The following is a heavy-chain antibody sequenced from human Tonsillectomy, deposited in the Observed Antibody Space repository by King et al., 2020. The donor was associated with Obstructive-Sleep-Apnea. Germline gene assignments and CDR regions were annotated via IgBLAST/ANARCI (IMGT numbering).Heavy chain of an antibody. J-gene: IGHJ5*02. CDR2: IYPGDSDT. V-gene: IGHV5-51*01. Sequence: VQLVESGAEVKKSGESLKISCKGSGYSFTSYWIGWVRQQPGKGLEWMGIIYPGDSDTRYNPAFHAQVTISADKSISTAYLQWSSLKASDTAMYYCARGGSAVAGDNWFDPWGRGTLVSVSS. CDR3: ARGGSAVAGDNWFDP. D-gene: IGHD6-19*01. CDR1: GYSFTSYW.